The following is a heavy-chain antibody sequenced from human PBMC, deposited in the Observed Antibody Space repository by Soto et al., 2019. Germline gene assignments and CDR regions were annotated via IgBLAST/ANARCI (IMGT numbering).Heavy chain of an antibody. V-gene: IGHV3-30-3*01. J-gene: IGHJ4*02. CDR3: ARDRHSENDY. Sequence: GGSLRLSCAASGFTFSSYAMHWVRQAPGKGLEWVAVISYDGSNKYYADSVKGRFTISRDNSKNTLYLQMNSLRAEDTAVYYCARDRHSENDYWGQGTLVTVSS. CDR2: ISYDGSNK. CDR1: GFTFSSYA. D-gene: IGHD2-15*01.